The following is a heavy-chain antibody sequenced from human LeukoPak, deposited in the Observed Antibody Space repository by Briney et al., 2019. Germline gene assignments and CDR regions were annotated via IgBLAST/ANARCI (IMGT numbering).Heavy chain of an antibody. CDR2: IGGIGAST. CDR1: GFTFSSHA. Sequence: PGGSLRLSCAASGFTFSSHAMNWVRQTPGKGLEWVSSIGGIGASTYYADSVKGRFTISRDNAKNTLYLQMNSLRAEDTAVYYCASVIVGATKGAFDIWGQGTMVTVSS. J-gene: IGHJ3*02. V-gene: IGHV3-23*01. D-gene: IGHD1-26*01. CDR3: ASVIVGATKGAFDI.